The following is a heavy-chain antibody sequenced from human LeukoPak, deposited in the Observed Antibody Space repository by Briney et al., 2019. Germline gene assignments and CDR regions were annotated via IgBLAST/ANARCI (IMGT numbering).Heavy chain of an antibody. V-gene: IGHV1-18*04. D-gene: IGHD3-10*01. Sequence: ASVNVSFKASGYTFTNYGISWVRQAPGQGVEWMGWISAYNGNTNYAQKLQGRVTMTTDTSTSTAYMELRSLRSADTAVYYCARPIYGSGSFGWFDHWGQGTLVTVSS. CDR1: GYTFTNYG. CDR3: ARPIYGSGSFGWFDH. J-gene: IGHJ5*02. CDR2: ISAYNGNT.